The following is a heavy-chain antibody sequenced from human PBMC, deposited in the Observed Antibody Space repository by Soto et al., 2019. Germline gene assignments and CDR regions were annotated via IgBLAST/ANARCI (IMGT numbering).Heavy chain of an antibody. V-gene: IGHV4-34*01. Sequence: QVQLQQWGAGLLKPSETLSLTCAVYGGSFSGYYWSWIRQPPGKGLEWIGEINHSGSTNYNPSLKSRVTISVDTSKNQFYLKLSSVTAADTAVYYCARRPPGYSSSWFYDYWGQGTLVTVSS. CDR3: ARRPPGYSSSWFYDY. J-gene: IGHJ4*02. CDR2: INHSGST. CDR1: GGSFSGYY. D-gene: IGHD6-13*01.